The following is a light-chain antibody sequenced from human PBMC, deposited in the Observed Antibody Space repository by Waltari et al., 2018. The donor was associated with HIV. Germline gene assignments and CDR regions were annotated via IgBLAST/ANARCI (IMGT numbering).Light chain of an antibody. V-gene: IGLV6-57*01. Sequence: NFMLTQPHSVSESPGKTVPISCTRSSGSFASNYVRWSQQRPGSSPTTVISQENQRPSGVPDRFSGSIDSSSNSASLTISGLKTEDEADYYCQSYDSNNHVLFGGGTKLTVL. CDR2: QEN. CDR1: SGSFASNY. J-gene: IGLJ2*01. CDR3: QSYDSNNHVL.